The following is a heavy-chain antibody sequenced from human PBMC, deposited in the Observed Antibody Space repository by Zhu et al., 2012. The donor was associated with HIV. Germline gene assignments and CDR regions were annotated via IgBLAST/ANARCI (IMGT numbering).Heavy chain of an antibody. Sequence: QVQLQESGPGLVKPSETLSLTCAVSGYSISSGYYWGWIRQPPGKGLEWIGSIYHSGSTYYNPSLKSRVTISVDTSKNQFSLKLSSVTAADTAVYYCTRALVGVTGLDYWARDLVTVS. CDR2: IYHSGST. J-gene: IGHJ4*02. V-gene: IGHV4-38-2*01. CDR3: TRALVGVTGLDY. CDR1: GYSISSGYY. D-gene: IGHD2-2*01.